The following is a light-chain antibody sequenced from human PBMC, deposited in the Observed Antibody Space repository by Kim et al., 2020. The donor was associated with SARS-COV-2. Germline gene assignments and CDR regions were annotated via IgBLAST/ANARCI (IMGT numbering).Light chain of an antibody. CDR3: NSRDSSGNHHWV. J-gene: IGLJ3*02. Sequence: GQTVRNTCQGDSLRSYYASWYQQKPGQAPVLVIYGKNNRPSGIPDRFSGSSSGNTASLTITGAQAEDEADYYCNSRDSSGNHHWVFGGGTQLTVL. CDR2: GKN. V-gene: IGLV3-19*01. CDR1: SLRSYY.